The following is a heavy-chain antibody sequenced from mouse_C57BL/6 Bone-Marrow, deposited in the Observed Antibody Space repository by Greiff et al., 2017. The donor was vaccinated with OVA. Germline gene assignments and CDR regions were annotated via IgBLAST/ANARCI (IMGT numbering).Heavy chain of an antibody. J-gene: IGHJ3*01. V-gene: IGHV5-9*01. Sequence: EVQLVESGGGLVKPGGSLKLSCAASGFTFSSYTMSWVRQTPEKRLEWVANISGGGGNTYYPDSVKGRFTISRDNAKNTLYLQLSSLRSEDTALYYCARPLLSSDYWGQGTLVTVSA. CDR1: GFTFSSYT. D-gene: IGHD6-1*01. CDR2: ISGGGGNT. CDR3: ARPLLSSDY.